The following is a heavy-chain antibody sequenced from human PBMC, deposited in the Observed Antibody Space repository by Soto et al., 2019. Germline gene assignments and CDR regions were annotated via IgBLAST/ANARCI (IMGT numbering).Heavy chain of an antibody. CDR1: GFTFSSYG. D-gene: IGHD4-4*01. Sequence: GGSLRLSCAASGFTFSSYGMHWVRQAPGKGLEWVAVISYDGSNKYYADSVKGRFTISRDNSKNTLYLQMNSLRAEDTAVYYCAKGSYSNYFYYYYYGMDVWGQGTTVTVSS. CDR2: ISYDGSNK. CDR3: AKGSYSNYFYYYYYGMDV. V-gene: IGHV3-30*18. J-gene: IGHJ6*02.